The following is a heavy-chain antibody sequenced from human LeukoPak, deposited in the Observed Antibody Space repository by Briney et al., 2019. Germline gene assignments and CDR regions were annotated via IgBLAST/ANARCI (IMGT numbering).Heavy chain of an antibody. D-gene: IGHD6-19*01. V-gene: IGHV3-48*03. J-gene: IGHJ4*02. CDR1: EFTFSSYE. Sequence: GGSLRLSCAASEFTFSSYEMNWVRQAPGKGLEWVSYISSSGSTIYYADSVKGRFTISRDNAKNSLYLQMNSLRAEDTAVYYCARGSEYSSGWDILWGRGTLVTVSS. CDR2: ISSSGSTI. CDR3: ARGSEYSSGWDIL.